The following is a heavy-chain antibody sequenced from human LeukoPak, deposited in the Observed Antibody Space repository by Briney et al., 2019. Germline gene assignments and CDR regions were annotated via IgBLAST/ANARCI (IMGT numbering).Heavy chain of an antibody. V-gene: IGHV3-30*18. Sequence: GGSLRLSCAASGFTFSSYGMHWVRQAPGKGLEWVAVISYDGSNKYYADSVKGRFTISRDNSKNTLYLQMNSLRAEDTAVYYCAKVPAGRGSFDYWGQGTLVTVSS. CDR3: AKVPAGRGSFDY. J-gene: IGHJ4*02. CDR1: GFTFSSYG. CDR2: ISYDGSNK. D-gene: IGHD2-15*01.